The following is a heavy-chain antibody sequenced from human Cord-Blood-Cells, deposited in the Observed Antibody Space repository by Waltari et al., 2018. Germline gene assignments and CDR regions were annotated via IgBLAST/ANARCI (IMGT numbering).Heavy chain of an antibody. CDR3: ANLIAVGGVIVDAFDI. D-gene: IGHD3-16*02. Sequence: QVQLVESGGGVVQPGRSLRLSCAASGFTFSSYGMHWVRQAPGKGLEWVAVISYDGSKKYDADSVKGRFTISRDNSKNTLYLQMNSLRAEDTAVYYCANLIAVGGVIVDAFDIWGQGTMVTVSS. V-gene: IGHV3-30*18. J-gene: IGHJ3*02. CDR1: GFTFSSYG. CDR2: ISYDGSKK.